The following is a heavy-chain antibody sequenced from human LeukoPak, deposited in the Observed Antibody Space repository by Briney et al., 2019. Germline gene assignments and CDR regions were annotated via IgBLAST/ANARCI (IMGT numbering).Heavy chain of an antibody. CDR3: ARGGWSYYYMDV. D-gene: IGHD2-15*01. CDR1: GGSFSGYY. CDR2: IYYSGST. J-gene: IGHJ6*03. V-gene: IGHV4-59*01. Sequence: SETLSLTCAVYGGSFSGYYWSWIRQPPGKGLEWIGYIYYSGSTNYNPSLKSRVTISVDTSKNQFSLKLSSVTAADTAVYYCARGGWSYYYMDVWGKGTTVTVSS.